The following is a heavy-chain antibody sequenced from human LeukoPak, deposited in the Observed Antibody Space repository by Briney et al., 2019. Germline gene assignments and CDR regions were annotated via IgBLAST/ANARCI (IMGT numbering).Heavy chain of an antibody. D-gene: IGHD1-14*01. CDR1: GFPFSTLG. CDR2: IGSDGDGT. CDR3: VSPVFINF. V-gene: IGHV3-64D*06. J-gene: IGHJ4*01. Sequence: GRSLRLSCSASGFPFSTLGMHWVRQAPGKGLEHVSTIGSDGDGTYYADSVKDRFIISRDNSKNAVYLQMSSLRPEDTAVYYCVSPVFINFWGQGTLVTVSS.